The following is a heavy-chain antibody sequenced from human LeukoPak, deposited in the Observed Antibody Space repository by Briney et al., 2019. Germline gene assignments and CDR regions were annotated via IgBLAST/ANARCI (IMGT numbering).Heavy chain of an antibody. CDR2: MNPNSGNT. Sequence: WASVKVSCKASGYTFTSYDINWVRQATGQGLEWMGWMNPNSGNTGYAQKFQGRVTITRDTSTSTVYMELSSLRSDDTAVYYCARGATYISGHHDAWGQGTLVTASS. CDR3: ARGATYISGHHDA. CDR1: GYTFTSYD. J-gene: IGHJ4*02. V-gene: IGHV1-8*03. D-gene: IGHD6-19*01.